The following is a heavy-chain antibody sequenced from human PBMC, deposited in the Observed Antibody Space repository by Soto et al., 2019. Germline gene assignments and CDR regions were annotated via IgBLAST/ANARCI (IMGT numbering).Heavy chain of an antibody. V-gene: IGHV1-69*08. CDR2: IIPILGIA. CDR1: GGTFSSYT. D-gene: IGHD1-26*01. J-gene: IGHJ5*02. Sequence: QVQLVQSGAEVKKPGSSVKVSCKASGGTFSSYTISWVRQAPGQGLEWMGRIIPILGIANYAQKFQGRVTITADKSTSTAYMELSSLRSEDTAVYYCARDFKWELLVSWFDPWGQGTLVTVSS. CDR3: ARDFKWELLVSWFDP.